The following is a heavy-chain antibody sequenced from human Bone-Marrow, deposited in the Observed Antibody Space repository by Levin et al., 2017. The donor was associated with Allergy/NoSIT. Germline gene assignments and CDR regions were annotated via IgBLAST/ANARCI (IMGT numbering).Heavy chain of an antibody. CDR2: IIPILGIA. CDR1: GGTFSSYA. V-gene: IGHV1-69*04. D-gene: IGHD6-13*01. CDR3: ARAPEIAAAGAAAFDI. J-gene: IGHJ3*02. Sequence: SVKVSCKASGGTFSSYAISWVRQAPGQGLEWMGRIIPILGIANYAQKFQGRVTITADKSTSTAYMELSSLRSEDTAVYYCARAPEIAAAGAAAFDIWGQGTMVTVSS.